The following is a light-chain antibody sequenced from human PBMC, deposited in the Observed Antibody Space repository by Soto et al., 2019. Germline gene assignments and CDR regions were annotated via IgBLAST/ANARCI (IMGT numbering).Light chain of an antibody. J-gene: IGLJ2*01. Sequence: QAVVTQAPSLTVSPGGTVTLTCGSSTGVVTSGHYPYWFQQKPGQGPRTLIYDINRKHSWTPARFSGSLLGGKAALTLSGAQPEDEAEYYCLLTYRGSRVFGGGTQLTVL. CDR1: TGVVTSGHY. CDR2: DIN. V-gene: IGLV7-46*01. CDR3: LLTYRGSRV.